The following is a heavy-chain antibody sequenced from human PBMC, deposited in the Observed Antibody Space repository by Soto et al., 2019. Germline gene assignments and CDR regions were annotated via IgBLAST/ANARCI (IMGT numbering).Heavy chain of an antibody. CDR2: ISASSTYI. D-gene: IGHD5-12*01. CDR3: ARGWLRDPWMY. Sequence: EVQLVESGGGLVKPGGSLRLSCAASGFIFSSHTMNWVRQVPGKGLEWVSSISASSTYIYYADSLKGRFTISRDNAYNSLYLQVSSLRAEDTDVYYCARGWLRDPWMYWGQGTLVTVSS. CDR1: GFIFSSHT. V-gene: IGHV3-21*02. J-gene: IGHJ4*02.